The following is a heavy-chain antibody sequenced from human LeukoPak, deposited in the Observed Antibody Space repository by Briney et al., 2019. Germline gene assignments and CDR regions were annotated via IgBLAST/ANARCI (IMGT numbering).Heavy chain of an antibody. CDR2: ISYDGSNK. CDR1: GFTFSSYG. J-gene: IGHJ4*02. CDR3: AKDHNPLVVADHDYIGY. D-gene: IGHD3-22*01. Sequence: PGGSLRLSCAASGFTFSSYGMHWVRQAPGKGLEWVAVISYDGSNKYCADSVKGRFTISRDNSKNTLYLQMNSLRAEDTAVYYCAKDHNPLVVADHDYIGYWGQGTLVTVSS. V-gene: IGHV3-30*18.